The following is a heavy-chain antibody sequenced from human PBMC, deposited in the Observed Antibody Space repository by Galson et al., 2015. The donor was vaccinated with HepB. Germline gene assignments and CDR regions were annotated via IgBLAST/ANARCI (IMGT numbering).Heavy chain of an antibody. Sequence: SLRLSCAASGFTFSSYAMSWVRQAPGKGLEWVSAISGSGGSTYYADSVKGRFTISRDNSKNTLYLQMNSLRAEDTAVYYCAKDPSITMVRGGTVGDDYYYYYGMDVWGQGTTVTVSS. D-gene: IGHD3-10*01. CDR2: ISGSGGST. V-gene: IGHV3-23*01. J-gene: IGHJ6*02. CDR1: GFTFSSYA. CDR3: AKDPSITMVRGGTVGDDYYYYYGMDV.